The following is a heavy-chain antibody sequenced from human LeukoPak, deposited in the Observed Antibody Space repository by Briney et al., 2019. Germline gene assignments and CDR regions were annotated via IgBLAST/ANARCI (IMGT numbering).Heavy chain of an antibody. CDR3: ASRRYSGYDEGYFDY. V-gene: IGHV5-51*01. CDR1: EYSFTSYW. CDR2: IYPGDSDT. J-gene: IGHJ4*02. Sequence: GESLKISCKGSEYSFTSYWIGWVRQMPGKGLEWMGIIYPGDSDTRYSPSFQGQVTISADKSISTAYLQWSSLKASDTAMYYCASRRYSGYDEGYFDYWGQGTLVTVSS. D-gene: IGHD5-12*01.